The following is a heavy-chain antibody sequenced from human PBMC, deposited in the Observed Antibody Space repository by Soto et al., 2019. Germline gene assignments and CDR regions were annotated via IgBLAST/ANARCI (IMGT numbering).Heavy chain of an antibody. CDR3: VRGVYCGGDCYHSGFNY. CDR1: GGSISTYY. V-gene: IGHV4-59*01. Sequence: SETLSLTCTVSGGSISTYYWSWIRQPPGKGLEWIGYISYSGSTNYNPSLKSRVTMSVDTSKNQFSLKLSPVTAADTAVYYCVRGVYCGGDCYHSGFNYWGQGTLVTVSS. CDR2: ISYSGST. J-gene: IGHJ4*02. D-gene: IGHD2-21*01.